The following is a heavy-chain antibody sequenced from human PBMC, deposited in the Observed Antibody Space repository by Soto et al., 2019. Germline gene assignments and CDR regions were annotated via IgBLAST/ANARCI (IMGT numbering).Heavy chain of an antibody. CDR3: AKGRTYFDF. Sequence: VQLVESGGGLVQPGGSVRLSCAASGFSFSDYYMSWVRQAPGKGLEWVSDISDGDGDTHYADSVRGRFVISRDNSKNTLFLEMNSLRAEDAAVYYCAKGRTYFDFWGQGSLVTVSS. CDR2: ISDGDGDT. J-gene: IGHJ4*02. V-gene: IGHV3-23*04. CDR1: GFSFSDYY.